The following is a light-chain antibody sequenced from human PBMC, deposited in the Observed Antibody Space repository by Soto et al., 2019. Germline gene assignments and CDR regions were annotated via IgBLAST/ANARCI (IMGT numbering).Light chain of an antibody. J-gene: IGKJ1*01. V-gene: IGKV1-5*03. CDR1: QSISDS. Sequence: DIQMTQSPSTLSASVGDRVTITCRASQSISDSLAWYQQKPGKAPKQLIYEASSLKSGVPSRFSGSRSGTEYTLTISSLQPNESSTYYCQTYNGYWTFGQGTKVEIK. CDR3: QTYNGYWT. CDR2: EAS.